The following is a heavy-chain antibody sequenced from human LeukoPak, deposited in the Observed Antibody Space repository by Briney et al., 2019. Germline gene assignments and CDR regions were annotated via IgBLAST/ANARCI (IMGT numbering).Heavy chain of an antibody. V-gene: IGHV1-2*02. CDR3: ATDSFYGSGRQSGYYYYYMDV. J-gene: IGHJ6*03. D-gene: IGHD3-10*01. CDR1: GYTFTGYY. Sequence: ASVKVSCKASGYTFTGYYMHWVRQAPGQGLEWMGWINPNSGGTNYAQKFQGRVTMTEDTSTDTAYMELSSLRSEDTAVYYCATDSFYGSGRQSGYYYYYMDVWGKGTTVTISS. CDR2: INPNSGGT.